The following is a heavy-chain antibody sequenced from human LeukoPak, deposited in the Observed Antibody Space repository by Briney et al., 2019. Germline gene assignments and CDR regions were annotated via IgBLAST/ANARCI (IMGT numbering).Heavy chain of an antibody. Sequence: GRSLRLSCAASGFTFSSYGMPWVRQAPGKGLEWVSSISSSSSYIYYADSVKGRFTISRDNAKNSLYLQMNSLRAEDTAVYYCARDPWDYDFYGMDVWGQGTTVTVSS. CDR2: ISSSSSYI. J-gene: IGHJ6*02. CDR1: GFTFSSYG. D-gene: IGHD1-26*01. CDR3: ARDPWDYDFYGMDV. V-gene: IGHV3-21*01.